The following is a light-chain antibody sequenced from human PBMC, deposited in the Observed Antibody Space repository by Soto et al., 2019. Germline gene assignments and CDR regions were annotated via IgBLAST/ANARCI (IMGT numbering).Light chain of an antibody. Sequence: EIVMTQSPATVSVSPGERATLSCRASQTIRNKLAWYQQRPGQAPTLLIYGASTRATGVPASFRGSGSGTEFTLTISSLEPEDFAVYYCQQRSDWPPITFGQGTRLEIK. CDR2: GAS. J-gene: IGKJ5*01. V-gene: IGKV3-15*01. CDR1: QTIRNK. CDR3: QQRSDWPPIT.